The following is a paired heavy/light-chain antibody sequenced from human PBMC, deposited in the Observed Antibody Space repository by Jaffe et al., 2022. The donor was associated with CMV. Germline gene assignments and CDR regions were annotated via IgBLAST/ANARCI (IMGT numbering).Heavy chain of an antibody. V-gene: IGHV1-2*02. J-gene: IGHJ6*02. CDR2: INPNNGAT. CDR3: ARWTIVGPTPYYYGLDV. D-gene: IGHD1-26*01. Sequence: QVQLVQSGAEVKKPGASVKVSCKASGYSFTDYYLNWVRQAPGQGLEWMGWINPNNGATNFAQKFQGRVIMTRDTSISTVYMELRRLRSDDSAVYYCARWTIVGPTPYYYGLDVWGRGTTVTVSS. CDR1: GYSFTDYY.
Light chain of an antibody. CDR1: QSISSY. Sequence: DIQMTQSPSSLSASVGDRVTITCRASQSISSYLNWYQQKPGKAPNLLIYAASSLQSGVPSRFSGGGSGTDFTLTISSLQPEDFATYYCQQSYITPRTFGQGTKLEIK. CDR2: AAS. J-gene: IGKJ2*01. V-gene: IGKV1-39*01. CDR3: QQSYITPRT.